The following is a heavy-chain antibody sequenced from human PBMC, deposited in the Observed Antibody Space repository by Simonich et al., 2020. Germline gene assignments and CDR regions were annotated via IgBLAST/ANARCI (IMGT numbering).Heavy chain of an antibody. D-gene: IGHD6-13*01. CDR2: INHSGST. Sequence: QVQLQQWGAGLLKPSETLSLTCAVYGGSFSGYYWSGIRKPPGKGLGWIGEINHSGSTNNNPSLKSRVTRSGDTSKNQFFLKLSSVTAADTAVYYCARGLRVAAAGTAFQHWGQGTLVTVSS. CDR1: GGSFSGYY. CDR3: ARGLRVAAAGTAFQH. J-gene: IGHJ1*01. V-gene: IGHV4-34*01.